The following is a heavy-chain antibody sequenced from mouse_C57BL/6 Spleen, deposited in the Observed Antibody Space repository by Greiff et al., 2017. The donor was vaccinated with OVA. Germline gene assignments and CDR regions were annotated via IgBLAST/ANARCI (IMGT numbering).Heavy chain of an antibody. D-gene: IGHD2-4*01. CDR3: ANLENYDYDRFAY. CDR1: GFSLTSYG. CDR2: IWRGGST. J-gene: IGHJ3*01. V-gene: IGHV2-5*01. Sequence: QVQLQQSGPGLVQPSQSLSITCTVSGFSLTSYGVHWVRQSPGTGLEWLGVIWRGGSTDYNAAFMSRLSITKDNSKSQVFFKMNSLQADDTAIYYCANLENYDYDRFAYWGQGTLVTVSA.